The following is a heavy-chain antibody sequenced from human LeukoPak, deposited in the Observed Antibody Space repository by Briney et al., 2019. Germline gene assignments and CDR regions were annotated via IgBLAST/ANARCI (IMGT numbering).Heavy chain of an antibody. CDR2: ISGSGGST. CDR1: GFTVSSNY. J-gene: IGHJ4*02. D-gene: IGHD6-13*01. Sequence: GGSLRLACAASGFTVSSNYMSWVRQAPGKGLEWVSAISGSGGSTYYADSVKGRFTISRDNSKNTLYLQMNSLRAEDTAVYYCAKTIAAAGPNFFDYWGQGTLVTVSS. V-gene: IGHV3-23*01. CDR3: AKTIAAAGPNFFDY.